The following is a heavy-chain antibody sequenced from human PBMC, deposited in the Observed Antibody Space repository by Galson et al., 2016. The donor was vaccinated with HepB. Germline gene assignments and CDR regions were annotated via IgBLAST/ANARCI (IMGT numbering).Heavy chain of an antibody. CDR1: GYTFTTFY. V-gene: IGHV1-46*01. J-gene: IGHJ4*03. D-gene: IGHD1-26*01. CDR3: ARDGHKWDFDD. CDR2: IMPNGGST. Sequence: SVKVSCKASGYTFTTFYVHWVRQAPGQGLEWIGRIMPNGGSTNYAQNFQGRVTVTGDTSKSTVYMELSSLISEDTAVYYCARDGHKWDFDDWGHRSLVTVAS.